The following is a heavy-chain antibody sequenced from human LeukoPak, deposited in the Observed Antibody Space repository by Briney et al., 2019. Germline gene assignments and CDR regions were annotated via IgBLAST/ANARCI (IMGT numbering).Heavy chain of an antibody. CDR1: GGSISSGSCY. Sequence: PSETLSLTCTVSGGSISSGSCYWSWIRQPAGKGLERIGRIYTSGSTNYNPSLKSRVTISVDTSKNQFSLKLSSVTAADTAVYYCAREGAGIDNWLDPWGQGTLVTVSS. CDR2: IYTSGST. J-gene: IGHJ5*02. CDR3: AREGAGIDNWLDP. V-gene: IGHV4-61*02.